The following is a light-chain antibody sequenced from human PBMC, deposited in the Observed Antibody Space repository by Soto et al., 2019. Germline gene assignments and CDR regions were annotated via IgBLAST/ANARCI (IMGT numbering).Light chain of an antibody. CDR2: KAS. V-gene: IGKV1-5*03. Sequence: DIQVTQSPSTLSASVGDRVTITCRASQSISNLLAWYQQKPGKAPKLLIYKASSLESGVPSRFSGSGSGTEFTLTISSLQPDDFATYYCQQYNSYGTFGQGTKVEIK. J-gene: IGKJ1*01. CDR3: QQYNSYGT. CDR1: QSISNL.